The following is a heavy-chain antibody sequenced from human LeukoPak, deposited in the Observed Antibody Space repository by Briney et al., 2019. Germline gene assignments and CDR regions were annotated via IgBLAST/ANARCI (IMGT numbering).Heavy chain of an antibody. J-gene: IGHJ4*02. V-gene: IGHV3-21*01. CDR1: GFIFRSYG. CDR2: ITGGSGYT. CDR3: AAGGYGYISY. Sequence: GGSLRLSCAESGFIFRSYGMHWVRQVPGKGREWVSYITGGSGYTNYADSVRGRVTISRDTAKNSLYLQMNSLRAEDTAVYYCAAGGYGYISYWGQGTLVTVSS. D-gene: IGHD5-12*01.